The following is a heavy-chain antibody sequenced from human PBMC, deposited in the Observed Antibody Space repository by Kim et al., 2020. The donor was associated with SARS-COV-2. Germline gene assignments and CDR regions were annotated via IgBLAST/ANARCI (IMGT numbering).Heavy chain of an antibody. CDR2: IYYSGST. J-gene: IGHJ6*02. CDR3: AGGGYGMDV. Sequence: SETLSLTCTVSGGSISSYYCGWVRQPPGKGMEWVGYIYYSGSTNNNPSHKSRVTISVDTPKNQFSLKLSSGTAADTAVYYCAGGGYGMDVWGQGTTVTVSS. D-gene: IGHD2-15*01. CDR1: GGSISSYY. V-gene: IGHV4-59*01.